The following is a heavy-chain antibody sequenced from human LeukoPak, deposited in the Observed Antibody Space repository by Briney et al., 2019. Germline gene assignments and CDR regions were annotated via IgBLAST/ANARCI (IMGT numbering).Heavy chain of an antibody. Sequence: ASVTVSCKVSGYTITKLSLHWVRQAPGKGLEWMGGFDPEYGETIYAKKFQGRVTITEDHSTDTAYMELISLRSEATAVYYSSAYPPSDDIVIVPAAPFDDGGQGTLVSVSS. CDR2: FDPEYGET. V-gene: IGHV1-24*01. CDR1: GYTITKLS. D-gene: IGHD2-2*01. J-gene: IGHJ4*02. CDR3: SAYPPSDDIVIVPAAPFDD.